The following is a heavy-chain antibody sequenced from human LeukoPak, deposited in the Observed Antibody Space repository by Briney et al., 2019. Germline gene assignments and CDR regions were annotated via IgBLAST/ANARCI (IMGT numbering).Heavy chain of an antibody. J-gene: IGHJ4*02. CDR2: ISSSSSYI. CDR3: ARDADIAADYDY. V-gene: IGHV3-21*01. Sequence: PGGSLRLSCAASGFTFSSYSMNWVRQAPGKGLEWVSSISSSSSYIYYADSVKGRFTISRDNAKSSLYLQMNSLRAEDTAVYYCARDADIAADYDYWGQGTLVTVSS. CDR1: GFTFSSYS. D-gene: IGHD6-13*01.